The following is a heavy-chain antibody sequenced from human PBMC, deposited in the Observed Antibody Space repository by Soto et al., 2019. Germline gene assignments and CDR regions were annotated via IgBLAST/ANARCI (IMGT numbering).Heavy chain of an antibody. CDR2: VGGGGENT. CDR1: GFTFSGYS. J-gene: IGHJ4*02. Sequence: GGSLRLSCAASGFTFSGYSMNWVRQAPGKGLEWVATVGGGGENTFYADSVKGRFTISRDDSQNTLYLQMNSLRVEDTAVYYCARAPFSSGWFYFDHWGQGSLVTVSS. CDR3: ARAPFSSGWFYFDH. V-gene: IGHV3-23*01. D-gene: IGHD6-19*01.